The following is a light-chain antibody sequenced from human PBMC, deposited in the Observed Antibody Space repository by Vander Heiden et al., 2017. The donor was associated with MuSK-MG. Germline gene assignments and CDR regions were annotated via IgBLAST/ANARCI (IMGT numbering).Light chain of an antibody. CDR2: DVT. CDR1: SSDVGGYNF. Sequence: QSPLTQPASVSGSPGQSITISCAGTSSDVGGYNFVSWYQQHPGKAPKLMIYDVTHRPSGISNRFSGSKSGNTASLTISGLQAEDEADYYCSSYTSSSTRVFGVGTKLTVL. J-gene: IGLJ2*01. V-gene: IGLV2-14*03. CDR3: SSYTSSSTRV.